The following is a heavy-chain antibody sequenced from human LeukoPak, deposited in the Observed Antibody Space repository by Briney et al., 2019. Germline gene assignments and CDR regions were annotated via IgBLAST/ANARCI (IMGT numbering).Heavy chain of an antibody. J-gene: IGHJ6*02. CDR1: GFTFSSYA. D-gene: IGHD3-22*01. Sequence: GGSLRLSCAASGFTFSSYAMHWVRQAPGKGLEWVAVISYDGNNKYYADSVKGRFTISRDNSKNTLYLQMNSLRAEDTAVYYCARDPSSGYYAVGMGVWGQGTTVNVSS. CDR3: ARDPSSGYYAVGMGV. CDR2: ISYDGNNK. V-gene: IGHV3-30*04.